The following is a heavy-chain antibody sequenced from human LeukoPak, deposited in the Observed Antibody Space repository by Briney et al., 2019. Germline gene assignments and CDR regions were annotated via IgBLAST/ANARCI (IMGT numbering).Heavy chain of an antibody. CDR1: GFTFDDYA. J-gene: IGHJ6*03. Sequence: GGSLRLSCAASGFTFDDYAMHWVRQAPGRGLEWVSLISGDGGSTYYADSVKGRFTISRDNSKNYLYLQMNSLRTEDTALYYCAKEGYYYDSSGYRAYYYYMDVWGKGTTVTVSS. CDR2: ISGDGGST. CDR3: AKEGYYYDSSGYRAYYYYMDV. D-gene: IGHD3-22*01. V-gene: IGHV3-43*02.